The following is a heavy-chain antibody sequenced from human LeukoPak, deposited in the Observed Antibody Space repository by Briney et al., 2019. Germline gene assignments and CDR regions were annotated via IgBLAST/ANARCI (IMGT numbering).Heavy chain of an antibody. CDR3: ARTVAGVGDY. V-gene: IGHV4-39*01. CDR1: GGSIISSSYY. D-gene: IGHD6-19*01. CDR2: IYYSGST. Sequence: SETLSLTCTVSGGSIISSSYYWGWIRQPPGRGLEWIGSIYYSGSTYYNPSLKSRVTISVDTSKNQFSLKLSSVTAADTAVYYCARTVAGVGDYWGQGTLVIVSS. J-gene: IGHJ4*02.